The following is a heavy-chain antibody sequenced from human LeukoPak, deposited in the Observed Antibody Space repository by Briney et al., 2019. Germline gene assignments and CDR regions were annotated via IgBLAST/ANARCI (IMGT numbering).Heavy chain of an antibody. J-gene: IGHJ5*02. CDR2: IYYSGST. CDR1: GGSINSYY. Sequence: SETLSLTCTVSGGSINSYYWSWIRQPPGKGLEWIGHIYYSGSTNYSPSLKSRVTISVDTSKNQFSLKLSSVTAADTAVYYCARLGVRYSTSSWWFDPWGQGTLVTVSS. V-gene: IGHV4-59*08. D-gene: IGHD6-6*01. CDR3: ARLGVRYSTSSWWFDP.